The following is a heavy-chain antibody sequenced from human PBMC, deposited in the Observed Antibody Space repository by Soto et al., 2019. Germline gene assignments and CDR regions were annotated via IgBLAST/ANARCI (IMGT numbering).Heavy chain of an antibody. CDR1: GFTFSSYG. CDR3: AKDYMVRGSRGYYFDY. Sequence: GSLRLSCAASGFTFSSYGMHWVRQAPGKGLEWVAVISYDGSNKYYADSVKGRFTISRDNSKNTLYLQMNSLRAEDTAVYYCAKDYMVRGSRGYYFDYWGQGTLVTVSS. V-gene: IGHV3-30*18. CDR2: ISYDGSNK. D-gene: IGHD3-10*01. J-gene: IGHJ4*02.